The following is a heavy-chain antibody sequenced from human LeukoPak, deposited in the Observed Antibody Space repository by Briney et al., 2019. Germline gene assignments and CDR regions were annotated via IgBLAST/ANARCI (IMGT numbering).Heavy chain of an antibody. CDR3: AKGYYGSGSYGWFDY. V-gene: IGHV3-23*01. D-gene: IGHD3-10*01. CDR2: ISVSGDRT. Sequence: PGGSLRLSCAASGFTFSSSAMNWVRQAPGKGLEWVSSISVSGDRTYYADSVKGRFTISRDNSKNTLFLQMNSLRAEDTAVYYCAKGYYGSGSYGWFDYWGQGTLVTVSS. CDR1: GFTFSSSA. J-gene: IGHJ4*02.